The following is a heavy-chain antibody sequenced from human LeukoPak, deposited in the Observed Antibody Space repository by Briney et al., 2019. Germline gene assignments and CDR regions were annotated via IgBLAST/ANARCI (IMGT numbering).Heavy chain of an antibody. V-gene: IGHV3-30-3*01. J-gene: IGHJ4*02. Sequence: GGPLRLSCAASGFTFSSYAMHWVRQAPGKGLEWVAVISYDGSNKYYADSVKGRFTISRDNSKNTLYLQMNSLRAEDTAVYYCARVGVAYCGGDCYLGYWGQGTLVTVSS. D-gene: IGHD2-21*02. CDR2: ISYDGSNK. CDR3: ARVGVAYCGGDCYLGY. CDR1: GFTFSSYA.